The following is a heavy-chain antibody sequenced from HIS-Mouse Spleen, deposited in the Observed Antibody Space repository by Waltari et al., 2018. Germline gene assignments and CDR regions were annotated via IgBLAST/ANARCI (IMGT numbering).Heavy chain of an antibody. CDR2: ISYDGSNK. D-gene: IGHD6-19*01. CDR3: ARVNGIAVAGTDAFDI. Sequence: QVQLVESGGGVVQPGRSLRLSCAASGFTFSSYAMHWVRPAPGKGLEWVAVISYDGSNKYYADSVKGRFTISRDNSKNTLYLQMNSLRAEDTAVYYCARVNGIAVAGTDAFDIWGQGTMVTVSS. J-gene: IGHJ3*02. V-gene: IGHV3-30-3*01. CDR1: GFTFSSYA.